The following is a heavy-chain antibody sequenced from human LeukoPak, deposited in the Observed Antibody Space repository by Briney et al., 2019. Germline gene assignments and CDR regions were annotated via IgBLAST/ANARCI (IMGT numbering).Heavy chain of an antibody. J-gene: IGHJ4*02. CDR3: TKGRSNHY. V-gene: IGHV3-7*01. Sequence: GGSLRLSCAASGFSFSDFWMGWVRQAPGKGLEWVANMNQDGSENYYVDSVKGRFTISRDNAKKSLYLQMNSLRAEDTAVYYCTKGRSNHYWGQGTLVTVST. CDR2: MNQDGSEN. CDR1: GFSFSDFW. D-gene: IGHD3-10*01.